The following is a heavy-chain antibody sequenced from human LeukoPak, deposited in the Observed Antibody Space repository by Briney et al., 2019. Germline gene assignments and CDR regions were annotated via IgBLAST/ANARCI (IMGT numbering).Heavy chain of an antibody. V-gene: IGHV1-18*01. D-gene: IGHD6-13*01. CDR3: ARASLVAAGDYFDY. Sequence: ASVTVSCKAPGYTFTSYGISWVRQAPGQGLEWMGWISGYNGKTNYAQKLQGRVTMTTDTSTSTAYMELRSLRSDDTAVYYCARASLVAAGDYFDYWGQRSLVSVSS. CDR2: ISGYNGKT. J-gene: IGHJ4*02. CDR1: GYTFTSYG.